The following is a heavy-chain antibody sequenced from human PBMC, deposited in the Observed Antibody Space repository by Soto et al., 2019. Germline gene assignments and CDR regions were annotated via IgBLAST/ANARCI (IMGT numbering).Heavy chain of an antibody. CDR3: ARDSATQWLDFDY. CDR1: GYTFTSYG. V-gene: IGHV1-18*01. D-gene: IGHD6-19*01. CDR2: ISAYNGNT. Sequence: ASVKVSCKSSGYTFTSYGISWVRQAPGQGLEWMGWISAYNGNTNYAQKLHGRVTMTVDPSTSTAYMELRSLRSDDTAVYYCARDSATQWLDFDYLGQGTLVTVSS. J-gene: IGHJ4*02.